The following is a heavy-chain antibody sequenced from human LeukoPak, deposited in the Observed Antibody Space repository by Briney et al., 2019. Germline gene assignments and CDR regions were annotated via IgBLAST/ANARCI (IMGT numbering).Heavy chain of an antibody. CDR2: IYYSGST. CDR3: ATRFWSGYYPLFDY. V-gene: IGHV4-39*01. Sequence: SETLSLTCTVSGGSISSSSYYWGWIRQPPGKGLEWIGSIYYSGSTYYNPSLKSRVTISVDTSKNQFSLKLSSVTAADTAVYYCATRFWSGYYPLFDYWGQGTLVTVSS. CDR1: GGSISSSSYY. J-gene: IGHJ4*02. D-gene: IGHD3-3*01.